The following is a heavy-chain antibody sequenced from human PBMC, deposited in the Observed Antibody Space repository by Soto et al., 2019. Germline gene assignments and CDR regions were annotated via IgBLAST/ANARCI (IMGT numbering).Heavy chain of an antibody. Sequence: SSETLSLTCAVSGGSISSGGYSWSWIRQPPGKGLEWIGYIYHSGSTYYNPSLKSRVTISVDRSKNQFSLKLSSVTAADTAVYYCARGPVRGVWFDPWGQGTLVTVSS. D-gene: IGHD3-10*01. CDR2: IYHSGST. J-gene: IGHJ5*02. CDR3: ARGPVRGVWFDP. V-gene: IGHV4-30-2*01. CDR1: GGSISSGGYS.